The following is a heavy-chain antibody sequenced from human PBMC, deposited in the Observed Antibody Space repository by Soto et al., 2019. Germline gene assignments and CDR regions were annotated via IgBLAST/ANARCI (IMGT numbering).Heavy chain of an antibody. J-gene: IGHJ4*02. CDR2: ISGSGGLT. V-gene: IGHV3-23*01. Sequence: EMQLLVSGGGLVQPGGSLRLSCAASGFPFSSYAMSWVRQAPGKGLEWVSGISGSGGLTYYADSVKGRFTISRDNSKKTLYLQMNSLIADDTAVYYCAKSLSASPNYFFDYWGQGTLVSVSS. CDR3: AKSLSASPNYFFDY. CDR1: GFPFSSYA.